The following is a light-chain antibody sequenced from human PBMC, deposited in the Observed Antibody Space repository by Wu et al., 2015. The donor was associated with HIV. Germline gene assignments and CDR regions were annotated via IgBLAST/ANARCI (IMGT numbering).Light chain of an antibody. J-gene: IGKJ4*01. Sequence: RVTQSPASLSAFAGDRVTITCRSSQDVNNYLAWYQQKPGKAPKLLIYRTSILRTGVPSRFSGGVSGADFTLTIDSLQSEDVATYHCLQYNYYPPLTFGGGPRW. V-gene: IGKV1-8*01. CDR1: QDVNNY. CDR3: LQYNYYPPLT. CDR2: RTS.